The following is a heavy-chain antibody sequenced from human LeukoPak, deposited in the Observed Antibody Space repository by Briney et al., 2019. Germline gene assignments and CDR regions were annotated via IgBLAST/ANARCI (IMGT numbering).Heavy chain of an antibody. Sequence: PGRSLRLSCAASGFTFDDYAMHWVRQAPGKGLEWVSGISWNSGSIGYADSVKGRFTISRDNAKNSLYLQMNSLRAEDTALYYCAGSSGYWNPFDYWGQGTLVTVSS. CDR1: GFTFDDYA. J-gene: IGHJ4*02. V-gene: IGHV3-9*01. CDR3: AGSSGYWNPFDY. CDR2: ISWNSGSI. D-gene: IGHD3-3*01.